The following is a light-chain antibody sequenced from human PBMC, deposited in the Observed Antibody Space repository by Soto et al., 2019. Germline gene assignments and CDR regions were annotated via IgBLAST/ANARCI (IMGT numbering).Light chain of an antibody. CDR3: HQYNHWVTWT. Sequence: EIVMTQSPATLSVSPGQIATLSFSASQSVGSKLAWYQQKPGQAPRLLIYSASTRATGIPARFSGSGSGTEFTLTISSLQSEDFAVYYCHQYNHWVTWTFGQGTKVDIK. J-gene: IGKJ1*01. V-gene: IGKV3-15*01. CDR1: QSVGSK. CDR2: SAS.